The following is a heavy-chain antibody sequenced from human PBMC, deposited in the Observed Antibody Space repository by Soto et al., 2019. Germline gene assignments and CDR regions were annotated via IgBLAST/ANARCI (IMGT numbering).Heavy chain of an antibody. CDR3: ARGGITMVRGVDYYYGMDV. CDR1: GGTFSSYA. CDR2: IIPIFGTA. J-gene: IGHJ6*02. D-gene: IGHD3-10*01. V-gene: IGHV1-69*01. Sequence: QVQLVQSGAEVKKPGSSVKVSCKASGGTFSSYAISWVRQAPGQGLEWMGGIIPIFGTANYAQKFQGRVTITADESTSTAYMELSSLRSEDTAVHYCARGGITMVRGVDYYYGMDVWGQGTTVTVSS.